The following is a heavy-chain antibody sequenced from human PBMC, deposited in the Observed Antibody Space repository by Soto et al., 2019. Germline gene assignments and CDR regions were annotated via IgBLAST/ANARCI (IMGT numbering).Heavy chain of an antibody. Sequence: SETLSLTCTVSGGSISSGGYYWSWIRQHPGKGLEWIGYIYYCGSTYYDPSLKSRVTISVDTSKNQFSLKLSSVTAADTAVYYCARETAYDFWSGYFLGDAFDIWGQGTMVTVSS. CDR3: ARETAYDFWSGYFLGDAFDI. V-gene: IGHV4-31*03. D-gene: IGHD3-3*01. CDR1: GGSISSGGYY. J-gene: IGHJ3*02. CDR2: IYYCGST.